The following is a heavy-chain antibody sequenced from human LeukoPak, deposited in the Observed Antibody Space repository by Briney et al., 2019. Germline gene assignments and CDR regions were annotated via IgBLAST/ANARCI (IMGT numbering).Heavy chain of an antibody. CDR3: ARWASSSSD. Sequence: SETLSLTCTVSGASISNYYWTWIRQPAGKGLEWIGRMYSTGSTIYNPSLKSRVTMSVDTSKNQFPLKLSSVTAADTAVYYCARWASSSSDWGQGTLVTVSS. CDR2: MYSTGST. J-gene: IGHJ4*02. CDR1: GASISNYY. D-gene: IGHD6-6*01. V-gene: IGHV4-4*07.